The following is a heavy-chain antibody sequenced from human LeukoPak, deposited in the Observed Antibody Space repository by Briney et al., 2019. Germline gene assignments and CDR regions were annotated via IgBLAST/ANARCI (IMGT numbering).Heavy chain of an antibody. J-gene: IGHJ4*02. CDR1: GYTFTSYG. V-gene: IGHV1-18*01. Sequence: ASVKVSCKASGYTFTSYGISWVRQAPGQGLEWVGWISAYNGKTNYAQKFQGRVTMTTDSSTSTAYMDLTSLRSDDTAVYYCARGGTYYPCIDYWGQGTLVTVAS. CDR3: ARGGTYYPCIDY. CDR2: ISAYNGKT. D-gene: IGHD1-26*01.